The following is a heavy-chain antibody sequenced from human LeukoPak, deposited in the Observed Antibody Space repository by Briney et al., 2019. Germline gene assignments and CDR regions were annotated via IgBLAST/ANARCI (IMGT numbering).Heavy chain of an antibody. J-gene: IGHJ4*02. CDR3: ARENRGAFGY. CDR1: GGSISSYY. CDR2: IYYSGST. V-gene: IGHV4-59*01. Sequence: SETLSLTCTVSGGSISSYYWSWIRQPPGKGLEWIGYIYYSGSTNYNPSLKSRVTVSVDTSKNQFSLKLSSVTAADTAVYYCARENRGAFGYWGQGTLVTVSS. D-gene: IGHD1-14*01.